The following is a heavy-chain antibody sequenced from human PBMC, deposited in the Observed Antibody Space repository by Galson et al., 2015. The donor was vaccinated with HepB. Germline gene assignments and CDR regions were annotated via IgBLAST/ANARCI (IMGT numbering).Heavy chain of an antibody. V-gene: IGHV3-30-3*01. CDR3: ARVGSSGWSPHYYYYYGMDV. CDR2: ISYDGSNK. CDR1: GFTFSSYA. D-gene: IGHD6-19*01. J-gene: IGHJ6*02. Sequence: SLRLSCAASGFTFSSYAMHWVRQAPGKGLEWVAVISYDGSNKYYADSVKGRFTISRDNSKNTLYLQMNNLRAEDTAVYYCARVGSSGWSPHYYYYYGMDVWGQGTTVTVSS.